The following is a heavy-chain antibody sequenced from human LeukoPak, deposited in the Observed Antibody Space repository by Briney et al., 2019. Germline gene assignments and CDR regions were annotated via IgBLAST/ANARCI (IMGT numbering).Heavy chain of an antibody. V-gene: IGHV4-34*01. Sequence: SETLSLTCAVYGGSFSGYYWSWIRQPPGKGLEWIGEINHSGSTNYNPSLKSRVTISVDTSKNQFSLKLSSVTAADTAVYYCARGIYGSGSYYNDYWGQGTLVIVSS. J-gene: IGHJ4*02. CDR2: INHSGST. CDR1: GGSFSGYY. CDR3: ARGIYGSGSYYNDY. D-gene: IGHD3-10*01.